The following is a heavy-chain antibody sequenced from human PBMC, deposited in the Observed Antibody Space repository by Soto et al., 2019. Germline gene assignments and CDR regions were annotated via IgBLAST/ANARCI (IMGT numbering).Heavy chain of an antibody. J-gene: IGHJ4*02. D-gene: IGHD3-16*01. CDR1: GFSFSKYG. CDR3: AKELRETGGYYFDC. CDR2: MSDDGSKK. V-gene: IGHV3-30*18. Sequence: QVHLVESGGGVVQPGRSLRLSCEASGFSFSKYGMHWVRQAPGKGLEWVAEMSDDGSKKYYGDSVKGRFTISRDNSKNTLYLLMDSLRPEDTAMYYCAKELRETGGYYFDCWGQGTLVTVSS.